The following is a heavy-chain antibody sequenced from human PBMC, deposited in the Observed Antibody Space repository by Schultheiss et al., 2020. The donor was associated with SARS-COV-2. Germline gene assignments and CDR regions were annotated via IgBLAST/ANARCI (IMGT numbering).Heavy chain of an antibody. CDR3: ARGRGYCSGGSCYLPTHYYYYGMDV. CDR1: GGSFSGYY. CDR2: INHSGST. J-gene: IGHJ6*02. Sequence: SETLSLTCAVYGGSFSGYYWSWIRQPPGKGLEWIGEINHSGSTNYNPSLKSRVTISVDTPKNQFSLKLSSVTAADTAVYYCARGRGYCSGGSCYLPTHYYYYGMDVWGQGTTVTVSS. V-gene: IGHV4-34*01. D-gene: IGHD2-15*01.